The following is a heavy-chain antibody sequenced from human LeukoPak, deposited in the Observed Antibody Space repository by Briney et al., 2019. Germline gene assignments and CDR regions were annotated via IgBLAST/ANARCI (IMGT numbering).Heavy chain of an antibody. CDR3: AKGRGYSGYDFFDY. CDR1: GFTFSNYA. CDR2: ISASGGST. D-gene: IGHD5-12*01. Sequence: GESLRLSCAASGFTFSNYAMSWVRQAPGKGLEWVSAISASGGSTFYADSVKGRFTISRDNSKNTLYLQMNSLRAEDTALYYCAKGRGYSGYDFFDYWGQGTLVTVSS. J-gene: IGHJ4*02. V-gene: IGHV3-23*01.